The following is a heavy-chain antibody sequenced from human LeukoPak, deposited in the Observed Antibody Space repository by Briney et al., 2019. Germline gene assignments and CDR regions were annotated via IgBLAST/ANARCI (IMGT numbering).Heavy chain of an antibody. D-gene: IGHD3-22*01. J-gene: IGHJ4*02. Sequence: WASVKVPCKASGGTFSSYAISWVRQAPGQGLEWMGGIIPIFGTANYAQKFQGRVTITADESTSTAYMELRSLRSDDTAVYYCARVGVVVITTPQEFDYWGQGTLVTVSS. CDR1: GGTFSSYA. CDR3: ARVGVVVITTPQEFDY. V-gene: IGHV1-69*13. CDR2: IIPIFGTA.